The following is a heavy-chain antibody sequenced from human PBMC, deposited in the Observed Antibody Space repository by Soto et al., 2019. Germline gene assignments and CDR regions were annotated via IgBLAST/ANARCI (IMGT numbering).Heavy chain of an antibody. Sequence: EVQLVGSGGGLVQPGGSLRLSCAASGFSFSTYSMNWVRQAPGKGLEWVSYISSRSYTIYYVDSVKGRFTISRDNAKNSLYLQMNSLRDEDTAVYYCARGGSSSDNGMDVWGQGTTLTVSS. J-gene: IGHJ6*02. CDR2: ISSRSYTI. D-gene: IGHD6-6*01. CDR1: GFSFSTYS. CDR3: ARGGSSSDNGMDV. V-gene: IGHV3-48*02.